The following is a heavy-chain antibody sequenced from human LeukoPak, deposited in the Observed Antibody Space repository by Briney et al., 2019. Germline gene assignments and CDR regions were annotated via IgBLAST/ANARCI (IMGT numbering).Heavy chain of an antibody. CDR3: ARGHTAVTRHFDF. V-gene: IGHV3-21*01. D-gene: IGHD4-17*01. Sequence: GGSLGLSCEASGFTFTTYSMTWVRQAPGKGLEWVSIISSGSSAIFSADALKGRFTISRDDAKNLLYLDMNSLRAEDTAVYYCARGHTAVTRHFDFWGQGTLVTVSS. CDR2: ISSGSSAI. CDR1: GFTFTTYS. J-gene: IGHJ4*02.